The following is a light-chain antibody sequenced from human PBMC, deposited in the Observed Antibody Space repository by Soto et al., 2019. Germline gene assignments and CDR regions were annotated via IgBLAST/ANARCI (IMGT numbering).Light chain of an antibody. CDR3: QQYGSSPRT. CDR1: QSVASNY. V-gene: IGKV3-20*01. CDR2: SAS. Sequence: ETVLTQSPGTLSLSPGERATLSCRASQSVASNYLAWFQQKSGQAPRLLIYSASSRATGTPDRFSGSGSGTDFSITISSLEPEDCAVYYCQQYGSSPRTFGQGTKVDIK. J-gene: IGKJ1*01.